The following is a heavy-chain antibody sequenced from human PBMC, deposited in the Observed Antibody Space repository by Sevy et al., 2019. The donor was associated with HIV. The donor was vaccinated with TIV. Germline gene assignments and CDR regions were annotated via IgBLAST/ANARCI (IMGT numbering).Heavy chain of an antibody. D-gene: IGHD5-18*01. V-gene: IGHV3-21*01. CDR3: ASPLDTAMVTGY. CDR2: ISSSSSYM. CDR1: GFTFSSYS. Sequence: GGSLRLSCAASGFTFSSYSMNWVRQAPGKGLEWVSSISSSSSYMYYADSVKGRFTISRDNAKNSLYLQMNSLRAEDTAVYYCASPLDTAMVTGYWGQGTLVTVSS. J-gene: IGHJ4*02.